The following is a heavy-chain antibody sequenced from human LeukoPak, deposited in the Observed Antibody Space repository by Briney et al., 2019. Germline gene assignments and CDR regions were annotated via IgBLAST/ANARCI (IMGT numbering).Heavy chain of an antibody. Sequence: ASVKVSCKASGYTFTSYYMHWVRQAPGQGLEWMGIINPSGGSTSYAQKFQGRVTMTRDTSTSTVYMELSSLRSEDTAVYYCARDRCSGGSCYWGAKDAFDIWGQGTMVTVSS. CDR1: GYTFTSYY. CDR3: ARDRCSGGSCYWGAKDAFDI. V-gene: IGHV1-46*01. D-gene: IGHD2-15*01. J-gene: IGHJ3*02. CDR2: INPSGGST.